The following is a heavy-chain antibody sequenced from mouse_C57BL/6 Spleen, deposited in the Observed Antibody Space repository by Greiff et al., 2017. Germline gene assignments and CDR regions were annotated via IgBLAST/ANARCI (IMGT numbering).Heavy chain of an antibody. D-gene: IGHD2-4*01. V-gene: IGHV2-6-1*01. Sequence: QVQLQQSGPGLVAPSQSLSITCTVSGFSLTSYGVHWVRQPPGKGLEWLVVIWSDGSTTYNSALKSRLSISKDNSKSQVFLKMNSLQTDDTAMYYCARHDYDGPYYAMDYWGQGTSVTVSS. J-gene: IGHJ4*01. CDR3: ARHDYDGPYYAMDY. CDR1: GFSLTSYG. CDR2: IWSDGST.